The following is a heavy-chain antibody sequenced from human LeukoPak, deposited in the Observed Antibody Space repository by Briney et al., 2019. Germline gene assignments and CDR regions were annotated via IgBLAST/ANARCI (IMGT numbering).Heavy chain of an antibody. CDR2: INSDGSST. CDR3: ASAGYSSSWYGNNWFDP. Sequence: PGGSLRLSCAVSGFTSSRYWMHWVRQAPGKGFMWVSRINSDGSSTSYADSVKGRSTISRDNSKNTLYLQMNSLRAEDTAVYYCASAGYSSSWYGNNWFDPWGQGTLVTVSS. J-gene: IGHJ5*02. CDR1: GFTSSRYW. V-gene: IGHV3-74*01. D-gene: IGHD6-13*01.